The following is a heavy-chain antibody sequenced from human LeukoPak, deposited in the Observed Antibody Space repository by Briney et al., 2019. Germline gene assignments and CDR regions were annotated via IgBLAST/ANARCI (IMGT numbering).Heavy chain of an antibody. V-gene: IGHV1-69*13. CDR3: ARDTKRGVGTMYNWFDP. D-gene: IGHD1-26*01. Sequence: SVKVSCKAPGGTLSTYTISWVRQAPGQGLEWMGGIIPIFGTTNYAQKFQGRVTITADESTSTAYMELSSLTSEDTAVYYCARDTKRGVGTMYNWFDPWGQGTLVTVSS. J-gene: IGHJ5*02. CDR2: IIPIFGTT. CDR1: GGTLSTYT.